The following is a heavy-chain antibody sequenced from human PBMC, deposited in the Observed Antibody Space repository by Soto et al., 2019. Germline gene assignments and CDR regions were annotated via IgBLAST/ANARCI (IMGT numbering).Heavy chain of an antibody. CDR3: ARRTTSYSSSFYYGMDV. J-gene: IGHJ6*02. CDR2: IIPIFGTA. CDR1: GGTFSSYA. Sequence: VKVSCKASGGTFSSYAISWVRQAPGQGLEWMGGIIPIFGTANYAQKFQGRVTITADESTSTAYMELSSLRSEDTAVYYCARRTTSYSSSFYYGMDVWGQGTTVTVSS. V-gene: IGHV1-69*01. D-gene: IGHD6-6*01.